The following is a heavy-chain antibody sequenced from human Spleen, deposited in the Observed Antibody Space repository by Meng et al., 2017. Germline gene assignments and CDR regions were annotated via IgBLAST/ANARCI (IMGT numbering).Heavy chain of an antibody. D-gene: IGHD6-19*01. V-gene: IGHV4-34*01. J-gene: IGHJ4*02. Sequence: QVHLKHWGEGLLDPCATLSLPCPVYGGSCSGYYWSWIRQPPGKGLEWIGEINHSGSTNYNPSLKSRVTIAIDKSKNQFSLKLSSVTAADTAVYYCASWIYSCGWQWGQGALVTVSS. CDR1: GGSCSGYY. CDR3: ASWIYSCGWQ. CDR2: INHSGST.